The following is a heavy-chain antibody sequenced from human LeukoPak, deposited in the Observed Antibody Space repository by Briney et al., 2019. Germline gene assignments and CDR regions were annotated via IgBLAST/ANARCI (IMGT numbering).Heavy chain of an antibody. D-gene: IGHD6-19*01. V-gene: IGHV1-18*01. Sequence: GASVKVSCKASGYTFNTYGISWVRQAPGQGLEWMGRISAYNGNTNYAQKLQGRVTMTTDTSTSTAYMELRSLRSDDTAVYYCARDPGTSSGWYYGYYYGMDVWGQGTTVTVSS. CDR2: ISAYNGNT. J-gene: IGHJ6*02. CDR3: ARDPGTSSGWYYGYYYGMDV. CDR1: GYTFNTYG.